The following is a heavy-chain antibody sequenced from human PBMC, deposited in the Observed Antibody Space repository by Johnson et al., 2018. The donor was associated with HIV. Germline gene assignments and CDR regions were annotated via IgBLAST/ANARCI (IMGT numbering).Heavy chain of an antibody. Sequence: QGPLVESGGGVVQPGKSLTLSYVGSGLSFSNFGIHWVRQAPGKGLEWVAVISYDGSNKYYADSVKGRFTVSRDNSKNTLYLQMKSLRPEDTAVYYCAKESKWESRTPHAFDLWGQGTMVTVSS. V-gene: IGHV3-30*18. D-gene: IGHD1-26*01. CDR3: AKESKWESRTPHAFDL. CDR2: ISYDGSNK. CDR1: GLSFSNFG. J-gene: IGHJ3*01.